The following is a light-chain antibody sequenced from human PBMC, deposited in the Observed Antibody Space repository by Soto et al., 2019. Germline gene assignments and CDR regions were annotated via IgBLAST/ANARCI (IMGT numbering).Light chain of an antibody. J-gene: IGLJ1*01. Sequence: QSVLTQPRSVSGSPGQSVTISCTGTSSDVGGYNLVSWYQQHPGKAPKFMIYDVTKRPSGVPDRFSGSKSGNTASLTISGLQAEDEADYYCCSYVGSYTSYVFGTGTKLTVL. CDR1: SSDVGGYNL. CDR2: DVT. V-gene: IGLV2-11*01. CDR3: CSYVGSYTSYV.